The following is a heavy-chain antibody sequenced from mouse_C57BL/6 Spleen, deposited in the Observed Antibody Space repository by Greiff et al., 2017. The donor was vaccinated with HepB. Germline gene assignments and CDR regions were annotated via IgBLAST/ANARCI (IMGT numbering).Heavy chain of an antibody. CDR1: GFTIKTTY. CDR2: IDPANGNT. J-gene: IGHJ2*01. CDR3: GRPELVYSDG. Sequence: EVQLQQSVAELVRPGASVKLSCTASGFTIKTTYMHWVKQRPEQGLEWIGRIDPANGNTKYAPKFQGKATITADTSSNTAYLQLSSLTSDDTAIYDRGRPELVYSDGWGQGTTLSVSS. V-gene: IGHV14-3*01. D-gene: IGHD4-1*01.